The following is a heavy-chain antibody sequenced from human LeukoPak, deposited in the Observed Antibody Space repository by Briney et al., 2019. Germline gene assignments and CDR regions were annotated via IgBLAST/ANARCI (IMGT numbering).Heavy chain of an antibody. D-gene: IGHD2-15*01. J-gene: IGHJ5*02. CDR1: GYSFTNYW. CDR3: ARSQGYCSGGSCLQGDWFDP. Sequence: GESLKISCKGSGYSFTNYWIGWVRQMPGKGLEWMGIIYPGDSDTRYSPSFQGQVTISADKSVSTAYLQWGSLKASDTAMYYCARSQGYCSGGSCLQGDWFDPWGQGTLVTVSS. V-gene: IGHV5-51*01. CDR2: IYPGDSDT.